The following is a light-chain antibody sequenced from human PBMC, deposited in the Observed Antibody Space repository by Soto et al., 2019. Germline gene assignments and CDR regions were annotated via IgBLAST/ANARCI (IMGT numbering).Light chain of an antibody. J-gene: IGKJ1*01. CDR1: QSISSF. CDR2: AAS. V-gene: IGKV1-39*01. CDR3: QQSYITPWT. Sequence: DIPMTQSPSSLSASVGDRVTITCRASQSISSFLNWYQQRPGKAPKLLIYAASSLRSGVPSRFSGSGSGTDFTLTISSLQPEDFATYSCQQSYITPWTFGQGTKVEIK.